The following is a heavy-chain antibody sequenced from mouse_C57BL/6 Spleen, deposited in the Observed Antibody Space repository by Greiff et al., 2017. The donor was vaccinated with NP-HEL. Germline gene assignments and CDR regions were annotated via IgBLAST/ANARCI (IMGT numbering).Heavy chain of an antibody. J-gene: IGHJ4*01. CDR3: AREYYGSPYYYAMDY. V-gene: IGHV1-54*01. D-gene: IGHD1-1*01. CDR1: GYAFTNYL. Sequence: QVQLQQSGAELVRPGTSVKVSCKASGYAFTNYLIEWVKQRPGQGLEWIGVINPGSGGTNYNEKFKGKATLTADKSSSTAYMQLSSLTSEDSAVYFCAREYYGSPYYYAMDYWGQGTSVTVSS. CDR2: INPGSGGT.